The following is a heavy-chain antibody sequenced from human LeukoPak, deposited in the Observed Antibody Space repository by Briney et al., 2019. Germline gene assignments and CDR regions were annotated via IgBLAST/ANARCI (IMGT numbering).Heavy chain of an antibody. CDR2: INPNSGGT. CDR1: GYTFTGYY. CDR3: ARAPEAARPKSRMSWFDP. D-gene: IGHD6-6*01. Sequence: ASVKVSCKASGYTFTGYYMHWVRQAPGQGLEWMGWINPNSGGTNYAQKFQGRVTMTRDTSISTAYMELSRLRSDDTAVYYCARAPEAARPKSRMSWFDPWGQGTLVTVSS. V-gene: IGHV1-2*02. J-gene: IGHJ5*02.